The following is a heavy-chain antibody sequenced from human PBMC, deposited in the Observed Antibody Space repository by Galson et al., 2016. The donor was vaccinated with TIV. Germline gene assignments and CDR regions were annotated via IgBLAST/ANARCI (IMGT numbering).Heavy chain of an antibody. D-gene: IGHD1-7*01. Sequence: SLRLSCAASGFIFSDYAMNWARQTPGKGLEWISYISRSGGNSFYAGSVKGRFTVSRDSLDKSVFLQMNSLRDEDTAVYFCAREQNYALDVWGPGTMVTVSS. CDR2: ISRSGGNS. CDR3: AREQNYALDV. CDR1: GFIFSDYA. V-gene: IGHV3-48*02. J-gene: IGHJ6*02.